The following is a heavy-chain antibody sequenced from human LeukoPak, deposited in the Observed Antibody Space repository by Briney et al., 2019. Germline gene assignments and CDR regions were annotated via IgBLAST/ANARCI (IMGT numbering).Heavy chain of an antibody. D-gene: IGHD6-19*01. CDR3: ARLLAVGYDAFDI. V-gene: IGHV1-8*01. CDR1: GYTFTSYD. J-gene: IGHJ3*02. CDR2: MNPNSGNT. Sequence: ASVKVSCKASGYTFTSYDINWVRQATGQGLEWMGWMNPNSGNTGYAQKFQGRVTMTRNTSMSTAYMELSSLRSEDTAVYYRARLLAVGYDAFDIWGQGTMVTVSS.